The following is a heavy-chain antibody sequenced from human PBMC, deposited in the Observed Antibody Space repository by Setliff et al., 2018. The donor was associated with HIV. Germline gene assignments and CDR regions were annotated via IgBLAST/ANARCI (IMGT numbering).Heavy chain of an antibody. D-gene: IGHD3-3*01. V-gene: IGHV1-69*04. CDR3: AADNYNCNSFDS. Sequence: SVKVSCKASGGTFSGYAINWVRQAPGQGLEWLGNIIPNVGVVYYAQRFQGRVTITTVQSTSTAYLELSSLRSDDTAVYYCAADNYNCNSFDSWGQGFLVTVSS. CDR1: GGTFSGYA. J-gene: IGHJ4*02. CDR2: IIPNVGVV.